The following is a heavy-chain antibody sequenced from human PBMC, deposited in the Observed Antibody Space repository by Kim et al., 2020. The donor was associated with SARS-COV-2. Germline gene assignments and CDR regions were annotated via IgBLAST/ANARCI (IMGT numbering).Heavy chain of an antibody. CDR2: ISSSSSYI. CDR1: GFTFSSYS. J-gene: IGHJ3*02. Sequence: GGSLRLSCAASGFTFSSYSMNWVRQAPGKGLEWVSSISSSSSYIYYADSVKGRFTISRDNAKNSLYLQMNSLRAEDTAVYYCARDMDSSSWRGDDAFDIWGQGTMVTVSS. V-gene: IGHV3-21*01. CDR3: ARDMDSSSWRGDDAFDI. D-gene: IGHD6-13*01.